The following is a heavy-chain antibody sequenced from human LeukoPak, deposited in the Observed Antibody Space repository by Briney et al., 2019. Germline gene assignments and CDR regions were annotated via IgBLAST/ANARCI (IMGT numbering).Heavy chain of an antibody. Sequence: GGSLRLSCTASGFTFSGHWIHWVRQPPGMGLVWVSRINERGTDSMYAESVKGRFTISRDNAKNSLYLQMNSLRAEDTAVYYCARPYYYDSSGYLYWGQGTLVTVSS. CDR2: INERGTDS. V-gene: IGHV3-74*03. CDR1: GFTFSGHW. J-gene: IGHJ4*02. D-gene: IGHD3-22*01. CDR3: ARPYYYDSSGYLY.